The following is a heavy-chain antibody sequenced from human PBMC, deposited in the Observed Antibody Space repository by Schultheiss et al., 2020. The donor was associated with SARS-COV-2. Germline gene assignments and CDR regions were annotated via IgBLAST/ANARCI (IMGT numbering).Heavy chain of an antibody. Sequence: SQTLSLTCTVSGGSISSGGYYWSWIRQPPGKGLEWIGYIYYSGSTNYNPSLKSRVTISVDTSKNQFSLKLSSVTAADAAVYYCARGIVAGVGYYGLDVWGQGTTVTVSS. CDR3: ARGIVAGVGYYGLDV. D-gene: IGHD2-21*01. CDR2: IYYSGST. CDR1: GGSISSGGYY. J-gene: IGHJ6*02. V-gene: IGHV4-30-4*08.